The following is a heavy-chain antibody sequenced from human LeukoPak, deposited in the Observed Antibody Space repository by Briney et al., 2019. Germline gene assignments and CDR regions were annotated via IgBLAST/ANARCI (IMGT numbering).Heavy chain of an antibody. V-gene: IGHV3-30*02. Sequence: PGGSLRLSCAASGFSFSNSDMHWVRQAPGKGLEWVAFIRYDGSNKYYVDSVKGRLTISRDNAKNTLFLRMYSLRPEDTAVYYCVKEIRRNYFYGMDVWGQGTSVTVSS. CDR2: IRYDGSNK. CDR3: VKEIRRNYFYGMDV. CDR1: GFSFSNSD. J-gene: IGHJ6*02.